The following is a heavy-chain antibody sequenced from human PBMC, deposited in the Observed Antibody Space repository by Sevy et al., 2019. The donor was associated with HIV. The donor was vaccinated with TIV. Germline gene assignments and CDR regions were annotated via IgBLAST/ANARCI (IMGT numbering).Heavy chain of an antibody. CDR3: ARDLEFYDYGDYGPAFMPDY. CDR1: GFTFSTYG. V-gene: IGHV3-33*01. J-gene: IGHJ4*02. CDR2: MWFDGSNT. Sequence: GGSLRLSCAASGFTFSTYGMHWVRQAPGKGLEWVAVMWFDGSNTYYADSVKGRFTISRDIARNTLHLQMNSLRAEETAVYYCARDLEFYDYGDYGPAFMPDYWGQGTLVTVSS. D-gene: IGHD4-17*01.